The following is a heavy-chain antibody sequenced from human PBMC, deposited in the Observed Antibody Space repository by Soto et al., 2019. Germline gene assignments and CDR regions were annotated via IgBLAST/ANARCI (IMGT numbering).Heavy chain of an antibody. CDR3: ARDAMTSTGWFLC. Sequence: QVQLVQSGAEVRKPGASVKVSCKASGYTFTTYYISWVRQAPGQGLEWMGWISTYNGNTKYAPKYQGSVAFTTDTSTNTAYMELRSLRSDDTAVYYCARDAMTSTGWFLCWGQGTLVTVSS. J-gene: IGHJ4*02. D-gene: IGHD6-19*01. CDR2: ISTYNGNT. CDR1: GYTFTTYY. V-gene: IGHV1-18*01.